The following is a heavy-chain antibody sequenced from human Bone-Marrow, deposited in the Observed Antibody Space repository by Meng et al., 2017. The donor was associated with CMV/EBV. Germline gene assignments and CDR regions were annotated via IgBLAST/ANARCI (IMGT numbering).Heavy chain of an antibody. V-gene: IGHV3-53*01. CDR2: IFASGSA. D-gene: IGHD1-26*01. J-gene: IGHJ3*02. CDR1: GFIVSSNY. CDR3: AREGKWDQLSGAFDM. Sequence: GGSLRLSCEASGFIVSSNYMNWVRQAPGKGLEWVSVIFASGSAYYADSVKGRFTISRDTSKNTLYLQMSSLRADDTAVYYCAREGKWDQLSGAFDMRGQGTMVTVSS.